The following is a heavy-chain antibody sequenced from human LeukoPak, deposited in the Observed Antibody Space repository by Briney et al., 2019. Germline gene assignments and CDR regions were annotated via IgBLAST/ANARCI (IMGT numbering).Heavy chain of an antibody. V-gene: IGHV3-23*01. Sequence: GGSLRLSCAASGFTFSSYAMSWVRQAPGKGLGWVSAISGSGGSTYYADSVKGRFTISRDDAKNSLYLQMNSLRAEDTAVYYCARDRALLGELSSDAFDIWGQGTMVTVSS. D-gene: IGHD3-16*02. CDR3: ARDRALLGELSSDAFDI. CDR1: GFTFSSYA. CDR2: ISGSGGST. J-gene: IGHJ3*02.